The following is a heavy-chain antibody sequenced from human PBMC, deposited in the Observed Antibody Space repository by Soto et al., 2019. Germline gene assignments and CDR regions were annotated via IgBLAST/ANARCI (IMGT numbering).Heavy chain of an antibody. Sequence: SETLSLTCAVYGGSFSGYYWSWIRQPPGKGLEWIGEINHSGSTNNNPSLKSRVTISIDTSKNQFSLKLSSVTAADTAVYYCAKPFGGFCGGVCCPPGYYFDYWGQGTLVTVSS. D-gene: IGHD2-21*02. CDR2: INHSGST. V-gene: IGHV4-34*01. CDR1: GGSFSGYY. J-gene: IGHJ4*02. CDR3: AKPFGGFCGGVCCPPGYYFDY.